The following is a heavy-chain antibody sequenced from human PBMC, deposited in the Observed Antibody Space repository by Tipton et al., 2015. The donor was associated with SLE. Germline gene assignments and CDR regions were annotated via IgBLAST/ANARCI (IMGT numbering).Heavy chain of an antibody. CDR1: GGFISSHY. V-gene: IGHV4-59*11. Sequence: TLSLTCSVSGGFISSHYWNWIRQPPGKGLEWIGYIFYTGSTNFSPSLESRVTMSVDTSQNQFSLKLTSVTAADTAVYYCARRRAGSNYYFDYWGQGMVVTVSS. CDR3: ARRRAGSNYYFDY. CDR2: IFYTGST. J-gene: IGHJ4*02. D-gene: IGHD1-1*01.